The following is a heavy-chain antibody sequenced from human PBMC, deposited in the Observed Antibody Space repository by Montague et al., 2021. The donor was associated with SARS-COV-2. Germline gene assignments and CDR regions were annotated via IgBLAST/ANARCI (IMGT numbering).Heavy chain of an antibody. J-gene: IGHJ4*02. CDR1: GDSFSTYNW. Sequence: SETLSLTCVVSGDSFSTYNWWTWVRLPPGKGVGWVGEIYHTESTKYKPSLKSLISMSDDKYWHQFSLRLTSVTAADTVIHYCARRGSVRSDLAYWGQGTLVTVSS. D-gene: IGHD3-16*01. CDR3: ARRGSVRSDLAY. CDR2: IYHTEST. V-gene: IGHV4-4*02.